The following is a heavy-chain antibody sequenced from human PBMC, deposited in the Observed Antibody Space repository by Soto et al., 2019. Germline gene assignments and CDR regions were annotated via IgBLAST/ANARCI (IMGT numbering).Heavy chain of an antibody. CDR3: TIYPTSFSYFTH. CDR2: MNHQSGKT. CDR1: GYTFNNHD. V-gene: IGHV1-8*01. J-gene: IGHJ4*02. Sequence: QVQLVQSRAEAKKPGASVKVSCKASGYTFNNHDINWVRQASGQGLEWMGWMNHQSGKTEFVQKFQGRVTRTRDTSISTAYMELSSLTSEDTAVYYCTIYPTSFSYFTHWGQGTLVTVSS. D-gene: IGHD3-16*01.